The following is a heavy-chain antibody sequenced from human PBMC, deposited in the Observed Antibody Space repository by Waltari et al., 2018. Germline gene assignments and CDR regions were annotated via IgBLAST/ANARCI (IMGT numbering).Heavy chain of an antibody. Sequence: QVQLVQAGAEVQKPGASVKVSCTASGYTYTKYLMPWMRQAPGQGLEWMGVINPSDGGTTYAQRFQGRVTMTRDTSTSTVYMELSSLRSEDTAVYYCATYGSGRYAHFDYWGQGTLVTVSS. CDR3: ATYGSGRYAHFDY. V-gene: IGHV1-46*01. CDR1: GYTYTKYL. CDR2: INPSDGGT. D-gene: IGHD3-10*01. J-gene: IGHJ4*02.